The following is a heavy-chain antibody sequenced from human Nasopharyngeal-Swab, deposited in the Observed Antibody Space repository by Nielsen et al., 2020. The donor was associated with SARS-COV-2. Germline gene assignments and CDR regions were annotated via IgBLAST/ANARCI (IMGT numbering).Heavy chain of an antibody. Sequence: GESLKISCAASGFTFSSYAMSWVRQAPGKGPEWVSAISGSDGSTYYADSVKGRFTISRDNSKNTLYLQMNSLRAEDTAVYYCAKVASGGMDVWGQGTTVTVSS. CDR2: ISGSDGST. V-gene: IGHV3-23*01. CDR3: AKVASGGMDV. J-gene: IGHJ6*02. CDR1: GFTFSSYA.